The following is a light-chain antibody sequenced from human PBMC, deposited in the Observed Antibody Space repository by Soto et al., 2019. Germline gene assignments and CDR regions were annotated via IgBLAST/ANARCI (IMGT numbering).Light chain of an antibody. CDR2: AAS. Sequence: DIPMTQSPSSLSASIGDRVTISCRASQNIKNYLNWYQHQRGKAPKLLVYAASTLQGGVPSMFTGSGSGTDFTLTISRLLPEDFATYFCQQSYTHPWTFGQGTTVEI. CDR1: QNIKNY. J-gene: IGKJ1*01. V-gene: IGKV1-39*01. CDR3: QQSYTHPWT.